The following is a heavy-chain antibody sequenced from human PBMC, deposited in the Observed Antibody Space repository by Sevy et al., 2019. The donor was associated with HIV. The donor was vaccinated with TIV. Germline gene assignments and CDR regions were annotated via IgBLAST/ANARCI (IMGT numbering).Heavy chain of an antibody. CDR2: ISKSGSTT. V-gene: IGHV3-48*02. CDR1: GFTFSHHN. J-gene: IGHJ4*02. CDR3: AREENRELGTIPLDS. Sequence: GVSLILSFAASGFTFSHHNMNWVRQAPGKGLEWISYISKSGSTTYFAESVRGRFTISRDNAKNSLFLEMHSLTDEDTAVYYCAREENRELGTIPLDSWGRGIQVTVSS. D-gene: IGHD7-27*01.